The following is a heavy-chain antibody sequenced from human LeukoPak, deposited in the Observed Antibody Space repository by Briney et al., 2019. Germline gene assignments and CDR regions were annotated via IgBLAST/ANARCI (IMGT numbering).Heavy chain of an antibody. V-gene: IGHV1-2*02. Sequence: GASVKVSCKVSGYTFTGYYMHWVRQAPGQGLEWMGWINPISGGTTYAQKFQGRVTMTRDTSISTAYMDLSRLRSDDTAVYYCARDHLVLPGGYEDHYYGMDVWGQGTTVTVSS. J-gene: IGHJ6*02. CDR3: ARDHLVLPGGYEDHYYGMDV. CDR1: GYTFTGYY. CDR2: INPISGGT. D-gene: IGHD2-2*01.